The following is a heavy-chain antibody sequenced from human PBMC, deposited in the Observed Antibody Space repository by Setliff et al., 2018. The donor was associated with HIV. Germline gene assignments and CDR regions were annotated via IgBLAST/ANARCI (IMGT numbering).Heavy chain of an antibody. Sequence: KTSETLSLTCSVSGGSISNFYWSWIRQPPGKGLEWVGHIYSTGDTNYNPSLKSCVTLSADTSKNQLSLSLTSVTAADTAVYYCARVRLTMIMMVDYFDQWGQGTLVTVSS. D-gene: IGHD3-22*01. CDR2: IYSTGDT. CDR3: ARVRLTMIMMVDYFDQ. V-gene: IGHV4-4*07. J-gene: IGHJ4*02. CDR1: GGSISNFY.